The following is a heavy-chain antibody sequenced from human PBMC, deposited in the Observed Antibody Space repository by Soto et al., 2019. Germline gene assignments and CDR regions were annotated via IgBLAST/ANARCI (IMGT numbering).Heavy chain of an antibody. CDR2: ISPKFGRT. CDR1: DYIFLAYG. J-gene: IGHJ2*01. Sequence: QVQLVQSGPEVKKAGASVKVSCTAPTDYIFLAYGFDWVRQTPGQGLEWMGWISPKFGRTNYARTLQDRFTMTTDVSTNSVSMELRDLRSDDTAVYYCARDDCNGGSCDGGHYLDLWGRGTPISVSS. D-gene: IGHD2-15*01. CDR3: ARDDCNGGSCDGGHYLDL. V-gene: IGHV1-18*01.